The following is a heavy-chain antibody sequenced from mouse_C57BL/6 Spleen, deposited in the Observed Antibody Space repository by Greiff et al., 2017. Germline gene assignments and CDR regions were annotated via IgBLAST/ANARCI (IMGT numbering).Heavy chain of an antibody. J-gene: IGHJ4*01. V-gene: IGHV5-6*02. CDR3: ARQIYYDYDGGDDYAMGY. Sequence: DVKLVESGGDLVKPGGSLKLSCAASGFTFSSYGMSWVRQTPDKRLEWVATISSGGSYTYYPDSVKGRFTISRDTAKNTLYLQMSSLKSEDTAMYYCARQIYYDYDGGDDYAMGYWGQGTSATVSS. CDR2: ISSGGSYT. CDR1: GFTFSSYG. D-gene: IGHD2-4*01.